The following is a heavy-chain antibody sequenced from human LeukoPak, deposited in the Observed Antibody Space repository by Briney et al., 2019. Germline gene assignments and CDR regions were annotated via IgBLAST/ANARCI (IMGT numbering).Heavy chain of an antibody. J-gene: IGHJ4*02. Sequence: SQTLSLTCTVSGGSISSGSYYWSWIRQPPGKGLEWIGYIYYSGSTNYNPSLKSRVTISVDTSKNQFSLKLSSVTAADTAVYYCARVLVEMATIVGFDYWGQGTLVTVSS. CDR2: IYYSGST. CDR1: GGSISSGSYY. D-gene: IGHD5-24*01. V-gene: IGHV4-61*01. CDR3: ARVLVEMATIVGFDY.